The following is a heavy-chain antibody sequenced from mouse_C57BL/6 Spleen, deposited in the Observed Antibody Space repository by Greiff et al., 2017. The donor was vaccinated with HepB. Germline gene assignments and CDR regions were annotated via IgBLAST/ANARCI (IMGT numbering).Heavy chain of an antibody. J-gene: IGHJ2*01. CDR2: SRNKANDYTT. CDR3: ARALYDGYFYYVDD. Sequence: EVQLVESGGGLVQSGRSLRLSCATSGFTFSDFYMEWVRHAPGKGLEWIAASRNKANDYTTGYSASVKGRFIVSRDTSHSSLYLQMNALRAEDTAIDDCARALYDGYFYYVDDWGQGTTLTVSS. V-gene: IGHV7-1*01. D-gene: IGHD2-3*01. CDR1: GFTFSDFY.